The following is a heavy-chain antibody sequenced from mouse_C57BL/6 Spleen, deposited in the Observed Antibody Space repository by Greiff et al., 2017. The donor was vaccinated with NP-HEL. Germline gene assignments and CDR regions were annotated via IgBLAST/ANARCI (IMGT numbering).Heavy chain of an antibody. CDR1: GFTFSSYA. Sequence: EVKLMESGGGLVKPGGSLKLSCAASGFTFSSYAMSWVRQTPGKRLEWVATISDGGSYTYYPDNVKGRFTISRDNAKNNLYLQMSHLKSEDTAMYYCARDGYYLYWYFDVWGTGTTVTVSS. J-gene: IGHJ1*03. CDR2: ISDGGSYT. CDR3: ARDGYYLYWYFDV. D-gene: IGHD2-3*01. V-gene: IGHV5-4*03.